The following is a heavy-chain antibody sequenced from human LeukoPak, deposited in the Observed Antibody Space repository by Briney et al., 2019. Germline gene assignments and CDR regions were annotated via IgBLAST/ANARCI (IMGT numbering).Heavy chain of an antibody. J-gene: IGHJ3*02. CDR3: ARFYLYSSSLVAGTFLLEDAFDI. Sequence: GGSLRLSCAASGFTFSSYSMNWVRQAPGKGLEWVSSISSSSSYIYYADSVKGRFTISRDNAKNSLYLQMNSLRAEDTAVYYCARFYLYSSSLVAGTFLLEDAFDIWGQGQWSPSLQ. V-gene: IGHV3-21*01. D-gene: IGHD6-6*01. CDR1: GFTFSSYS. CDR2: ISSSSSYI.